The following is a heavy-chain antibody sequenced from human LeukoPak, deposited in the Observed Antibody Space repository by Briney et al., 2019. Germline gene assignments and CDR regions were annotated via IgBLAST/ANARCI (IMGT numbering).Heavy chain of an antibody. CDR1: GFTFSSYG. J-gene: IGHJ4*02. V-gene: IGHV3-30*18. D-gene: IGHD6-13*01. CDR2: ISYDGSNK. Sequence: GGSLSLSCAASGFTFSSYGMHWGRQAPGKGLEWVAVISYDGSNKYYADSVKGRFTISRDNSKNTLYLKMNSLRAEDTAVYYCAKDQGGGIAAAGTGFDYWGQGTLVTVSS. CDR3: AKDQGGGIAAAGTGFDY.